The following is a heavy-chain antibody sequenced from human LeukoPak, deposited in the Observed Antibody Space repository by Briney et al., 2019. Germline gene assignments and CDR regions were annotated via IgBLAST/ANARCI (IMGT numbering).Heavy chain of an antibody. CDR2: ISAYNGNT. Sequence: ASVKVSCKASGYTFTSYGISWVRQAPGQGLEWMGWISAYNGNTNYAQKLQGRVTMTTDTSTSTAYMELRSLRSDDAAVYYCARDSPVSIAVAGTPFDYWGQGTLVTVSS. CDR1: GYTFTSYG. V-gene: IGHV1-18*01. D-gene: IGHD6-19*01. CDR3: ARDSPVSIAVAGTPFDY. J-gene: IGHJ4*02.